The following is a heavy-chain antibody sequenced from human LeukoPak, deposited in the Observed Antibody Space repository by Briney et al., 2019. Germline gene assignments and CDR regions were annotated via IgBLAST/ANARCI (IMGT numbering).Heavy chain of an antibody. CDR1: GGSISSYY. V-gene: IGHV4-59*01. Sequence: SETLSLTCTVSGGSISSYYWSWIRQPPGKGLEWIGYIYYSGSTNYNPSLKSRVTISVDTSKNQFSLKLSSATAADTAVYYCAREEENNWFDPWGQGTLVTVSS. J-gene: IGHJ5*02. CDR2: IYYSGST. CDR3: AREEENNWFDP.